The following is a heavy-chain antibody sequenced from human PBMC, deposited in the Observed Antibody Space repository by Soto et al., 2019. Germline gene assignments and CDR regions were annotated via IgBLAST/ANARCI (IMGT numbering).Heavy chain of an antibody. Sequence: PSETLSLTCAVYGGSFSGYYWSWIRQPPGKGLEWIGEINHSGSTNYNPSLKSRVTISVDTSKNQFSLKLSSVTAADTSVYYCTRGILDYSILHYYGMDVWGQGTPVTVSS. V-gene: IGHV4-34*01. CDR2: INHSGST. CDR1: GGSFSGYY. CDR3: TRGILDYSILHYYGMDV. D-gene: IGHD2-8*01. J-gene: IGHJ6*02.